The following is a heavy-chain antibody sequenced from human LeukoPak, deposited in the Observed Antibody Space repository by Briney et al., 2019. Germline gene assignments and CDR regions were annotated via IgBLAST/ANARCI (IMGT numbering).Heavy chain of an antibody. CDR2: IGAGGTFT. CDR1: GFTFSSYA. J-gene: IGHJ6*02. CDR3: AKGQTYYDTLTGYPRYYYYGMDV. Sequence: GSLRLSCTASGFTFSSYAMNWVRQAPGKGLEWVSGIGAGGTFTYYADSVKGRFTISRDNSRNTLYLQMNSLRAEDTAVYYCAKGQTYYDTLTGYPRYYYYGMDVWGQGTTVTVAS. D-gene: IGHD3-9*01. V-gene: IGHV3-23*01.